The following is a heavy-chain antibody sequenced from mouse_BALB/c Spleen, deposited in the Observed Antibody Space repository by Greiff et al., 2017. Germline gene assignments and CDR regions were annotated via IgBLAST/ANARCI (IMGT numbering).Heavy chain of an antibody. Sequence: QVQLQQSGPELVKPGASVKMSCKASGYTFTDYVISWVKQRTGQGLEWIGEIYPGSGSTYYNEKFKGKATLTADKSSNTAYMQLSSLTSEDTAVYYCASFTTATGYFDYWGQGTTLTVSS. CDR3: ASFTTATGYFDY. CDR2: IYPGSGST. J-gene: IGHJ2*01. V-gene: IGHV1-77*01. D-gene: IGHD1-2*01. CDR1: GYTFTDYV.